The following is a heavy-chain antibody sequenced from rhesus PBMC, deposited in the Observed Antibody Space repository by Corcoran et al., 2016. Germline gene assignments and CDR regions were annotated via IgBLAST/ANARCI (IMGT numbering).Heavy chain of an antibody. Sequence: QVQLQESGPAVVKPSETLSLTCAVSGGSFSSYWWSWIRQPPGKGREWIWKINDNSGSTNYNPSLKSRVTVSNDASKNRFSLNLSSVTAADTAVYYCARGYSWNNVGWYFDLWGPGTPITISS. D-gene: IGHD1-20*01. CDR1: GGSFSSYW. V-gene: IGHV4-80*01. J-gene: IGHJ2*01. CDR2: INDNSGST. CDR3: ARGYSWNNVGWYFDL.